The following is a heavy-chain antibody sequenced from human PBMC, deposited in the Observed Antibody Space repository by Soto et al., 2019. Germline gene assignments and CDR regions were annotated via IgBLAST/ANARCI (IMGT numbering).Heavy chain of an antibody. CDR2: ISGYNGDT. V-gene: IGHV1-18*01. CDR3: AVDWVCDLAS. CDR1: GYTFTSYG. Sequence: QVQLVQSGGEVKQPGASVKVSCKTSGYTFTSYGISWVRQAPGQGLEWMGWISGYNGDTKNVQKFQGRVTLTTDTYTNTAYIEVRRLRSDGTALSYCAVDWVCDLASWGQGTLVNVSS. D-gene: IGHD2-2*01. J-gene: IGHJ5*02.